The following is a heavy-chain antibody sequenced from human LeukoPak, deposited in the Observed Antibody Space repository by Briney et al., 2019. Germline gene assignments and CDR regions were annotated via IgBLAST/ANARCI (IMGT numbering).Heavy chain of an antibody. Sequence: SETLSLTCTVSGGSISSYYWTWIRQPPGKPLEWIGYVYYTGNTNYNPSLKSRVTISVDTSKNQFSLRLSSVTAADTAVYYCARRVPVRPVYAFDIWGRGTMVTVSS. D-gene: IGHD6-6*01. CDR3: ARRVPVRPVYAFDI. J-gene: IGHJ3*02. CDR1: GGSISSYY. CDR2: VYYTGNT. V-gene: IGHV4-59*01.